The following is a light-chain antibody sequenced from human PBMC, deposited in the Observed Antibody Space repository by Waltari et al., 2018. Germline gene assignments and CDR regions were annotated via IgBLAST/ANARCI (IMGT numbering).Light chain of an antibody. CDR3: NSRDSSGNQVV. CDR1: SLRSYY. J-gene: IGLJ2*01. CDR2: GKN. V-gene: IGLV3-19*01. Sequence: SSELTQDPAVSVALGQTVRITCQGASLRSYYASWYQQKPGQAPVLFSSGKNNRPSGIPDRFAGSSSGNTAALTITGAQAEEEADYYCNSRDSSGNQVVFGGGTKLTVL.